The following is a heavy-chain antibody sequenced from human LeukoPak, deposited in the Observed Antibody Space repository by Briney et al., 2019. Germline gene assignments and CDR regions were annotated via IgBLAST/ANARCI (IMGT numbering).Heavy chain of an antibody. Sequence: GGSLRLSCAASGFTFSSYAMSWVRQAPGKGLEWVSAISGSGGSTYYADSVKGRFTISRDNSKNTLYLQMNSLRAEDTAVYYCAKVHYDILSGYPDYWGQGTLVTVSS. V-gene: IGHV3-23*01. CDR2: ISGSGGST. J-gene: IGHJ4*02. CDR1: GFTFSSYA. D-gene: IGHD3-9*01. CDR3: AKVHYDILSGYPDY.